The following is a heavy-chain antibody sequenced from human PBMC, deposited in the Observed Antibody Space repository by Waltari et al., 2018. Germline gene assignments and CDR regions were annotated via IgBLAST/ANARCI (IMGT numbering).Heavy chain of an antibody. CDR3: AREDGLRIDY. J-gene: IGHJ4*02. D-gene: IGHD3-16*01. V-gene: IGHV4-61*09. CDR1: GGSISSGSYY. CDR2: IYTSGST. Sequence: QVQLQESGPGLVKPSQTLSLTCTVSGGSISSGSYYWSWIRQPAGKGLEWIGYIYTSGSTNYNPSLKSRVTISVDTSKNQFSLKLSSVTAADTAVYYCAREDGLRIDYWGQGTLVTVSS.